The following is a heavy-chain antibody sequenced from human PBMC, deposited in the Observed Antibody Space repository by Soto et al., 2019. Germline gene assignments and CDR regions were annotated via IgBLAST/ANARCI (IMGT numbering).Heavy chain of an antibody. CDR1: GYTFTGYY. D-gene: IGHD6-13*01. CDR2: INPNSGGT. CDR3: ARDGSSSLEDSYYGMDV. Sequence: ASVKVSCKASGYTFTGYYMHWVRQAPGQGLEWMGWINPNSGGTNYAQKFQGWVTMTRDTSISTAYMELSRLRSDDTAVYYCARDGSSSLEDSYYGMDVWGQGTTVTVSS. V-gene: IGHV1-2*04. J-gene: IGHJ6*02.